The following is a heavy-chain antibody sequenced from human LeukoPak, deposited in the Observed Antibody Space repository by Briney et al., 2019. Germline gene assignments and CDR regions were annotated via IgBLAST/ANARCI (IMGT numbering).Heavy chain of an antibody. V-gene: IGHV3-30*18. Sequence: GGSLRLSCAASGFTFSSYGMHWVRQAPGKGLEWVAVISYDGSNKYYADSVKGRFTISRDNSKNTLYLQMNCLRAEDTAVYYCAKSGYSFGAAGWFDPWGQGTLVTVSS. J-gene: IGHJ5*02. CDR2: ISYDGSNK. CDR3: AKSGYSFGAAGWFDP. CDR1: GFTFSSYG. D-gene: IGHD2-15*01.